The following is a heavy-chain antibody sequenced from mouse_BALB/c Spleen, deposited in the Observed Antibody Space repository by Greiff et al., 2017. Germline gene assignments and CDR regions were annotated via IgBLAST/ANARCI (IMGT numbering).Heavy chain of an antibody. CDR1: GFNIKDTY. CDR2: IDPANGNT. V-gene: IGHV14-3*02. CDR3: ASGPGFAY. Sequence: VHVKQSGAELVKPGASVKLSCTASGFNIKDTYMHWVKQRPEQGLEWIGRIDPANGNTKYDPKFQGKATITADTSSNTAYLQLSSLTSEDTAVYYCASGPGFAYWGQGTLVTVSA. J-gene: IGHJ3*01.